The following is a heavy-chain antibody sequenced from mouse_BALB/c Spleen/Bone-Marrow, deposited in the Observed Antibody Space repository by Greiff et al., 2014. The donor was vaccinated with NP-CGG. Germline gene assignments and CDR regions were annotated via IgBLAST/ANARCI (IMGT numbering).Heavy chain of an antibody. CDR2: IYPYNGGT. CDR3: AILGCDY. V-gene: IGHV1S29*02. J-gene: IGHJ2*01. CDR1: GYTFTDYN. Sequence: VHVKQSGPELVKPGASVKISCKASGYTFTDYNMHWVKQSHGKSLEWIGYIYPYNGGTGYSQKFKSNATLTVDNSSSTLYMELRSLTSKDSAFYYCAILGCDYWGQGTTLTVSS. D-gene: IGHD3-3*01.